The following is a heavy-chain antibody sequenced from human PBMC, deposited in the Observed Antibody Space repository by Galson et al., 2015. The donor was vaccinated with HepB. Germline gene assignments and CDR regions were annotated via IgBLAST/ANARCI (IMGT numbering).Heavy chain of an antibody. V-gene: IGHV7-4-1*02. CDR3: ARPFRSSGYYLGY. J-gene: IGHJ4*02. CDR1: GYTFTSYA. CDR2: INTNTGNP. Sequence: SVKVSCKASGYTFTSYAMNWVRQAPGQGLQWMGWINTNTGNPTYAQGFTGRFVFSLDTSVSTAFLQISSLKAEDTAIYYCARPFRSSGYYLGYWGQGTLVTVSS. D-gene: IGHD3-22*01.